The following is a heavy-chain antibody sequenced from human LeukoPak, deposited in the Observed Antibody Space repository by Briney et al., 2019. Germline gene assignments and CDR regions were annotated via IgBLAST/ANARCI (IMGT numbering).Heavy chain of an antibody. D-gene: IGHD2-15*01. V-gene: IGHV3-23*05. CDR3: ATLRLSDHFDY. J-gene: IGHJ4*02. Sequence: GGSLRLSCAASGFTFSDYSMNWVRLSAGRGLEWVSAITDNGNTTYYADSVQGRFTISRDNSKSTLYLQMNSLGVEDTAVYYCATLRLSDHFDYWGLGTLVTVSS. CDR2: ITDNGNTT. CDR1: GFTFSDYS.